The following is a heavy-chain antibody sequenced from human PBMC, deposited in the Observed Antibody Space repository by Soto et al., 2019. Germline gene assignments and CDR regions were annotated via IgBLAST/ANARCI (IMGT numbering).Heavy chain of an antibody. CDR3: RGYSYGNFDY. D-gene: IGHD5-18*01. V-gene: IGHV4-31*03. CDR2: IYYSGST. J-gene: IGHJ4*02. Sequence: SETLSLTCTVSGGSISSGGYYWSWIRQHPGKGLEWIGYIYYSGSTYYNPSLKSRVTISVDTSKNQFSLKLSSVTAADTAVYYCRGYSYGNFDYWGQGTLVTVSS. CDR1: GGSISSGGYY.